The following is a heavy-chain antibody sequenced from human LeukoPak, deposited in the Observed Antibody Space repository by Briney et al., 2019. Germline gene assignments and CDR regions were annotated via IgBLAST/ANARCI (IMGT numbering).Heavy chain of an antibody. D-gene: IGHD6-13*01. CDR2: INPNSGGT. V-gene: IGHV1-2*02. Sequence: ASVKVSCKASGYTFTGYYMHWVRQAPGQGLEWMGWINPNSGGTNYAQKFQGRVTMTRDTSIGTAYMELSRLRSDDTAVYYCARTLSSSWFSFDYWGQGTLVTVSS. J-gene: IGHJ4*02. CDR1: GYTFTGYY. CDR3: ARTLSSSWFSFDY.